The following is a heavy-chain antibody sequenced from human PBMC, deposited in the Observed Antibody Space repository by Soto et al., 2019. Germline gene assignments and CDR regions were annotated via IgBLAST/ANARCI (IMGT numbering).Heavy chain of an antibody. V-gene: IGHV1-58*01. CDR3: AADVTAWQQMVPSDY. D-gene: IGHD2-8*01. J-gene: IGHJ4*02. Sequence: QMQLEQSGPEVKKPGTSVKVSCKASGFTFTSSAFQWVRQARGQRLEWIGWIAVGSGYTNYAQRFQDRVTLTRDMSTATTYMELSRLTSEATAIYYCAADVTAWQQMVPSDYWGQGTLVTVSS. CDR2: IAVGSGYT. CDR1: GFTFTSSA.